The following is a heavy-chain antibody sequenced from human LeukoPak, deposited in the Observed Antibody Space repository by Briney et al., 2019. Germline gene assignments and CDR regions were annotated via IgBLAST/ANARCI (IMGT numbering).Heavy chain of an antibody. CDR1: GFTFSNYA. Sequence: GGSLRLSCEASGFTFSNYAMSWVRQLPGKGLEWVSSISASGGTTYYADSVKGRFTISRDNSRNTLYLQMNSLRAEDTAVYYCAREGSLGWGQGTMVTVSS. CDR3: AREGSLG. D-gene: IGHD3-10*01. CDR2: ISASGGTT. J-gene: IGHJ3*01. V-gene: IGHV3-23*01.